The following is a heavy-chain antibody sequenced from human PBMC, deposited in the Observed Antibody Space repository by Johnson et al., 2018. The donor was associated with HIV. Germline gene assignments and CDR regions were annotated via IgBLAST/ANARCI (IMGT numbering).Heavy chain of an antibody. V-gene: IGHV3-7*05. CDR1: GFTFSSYW. CDR3: AREGGVTMVDGFDI. Sequence: VQLVESGGGLVQPGGSLRLSCAASGFTFSSYWMSWVRQAPGKGLEWVANIKQDGSETYYVDSVKGRFTISRDNAKNSLYLQMNSLRAEDTAVYYCAREGGVTMVDGFDIWGQGTMVIVSS. J-gene: IGHJ3*02. D-gene: IGHD3-10*01. CDR2: IKQDGSET.